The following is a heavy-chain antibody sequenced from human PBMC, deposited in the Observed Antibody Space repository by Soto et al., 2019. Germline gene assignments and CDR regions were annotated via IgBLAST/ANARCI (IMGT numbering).Heavy chain of an antibody. V-gene: IGHV3-21*01. D-gene: IGHD2-2*01. CDR3: ARVKLGYCISTSCYHDY. Sequence: YSMNWVRQAPGKGLEWVSSISSSSGYIYYADSVKGRFTISRDNAKNSLYLQMNSLRAEDTAVYYCARVKLGYCISTSCYHDYWGQGTLVTVS. J-gene: IGHJ4*02. CDR2: ISSSSGYI. CDR1: YS.